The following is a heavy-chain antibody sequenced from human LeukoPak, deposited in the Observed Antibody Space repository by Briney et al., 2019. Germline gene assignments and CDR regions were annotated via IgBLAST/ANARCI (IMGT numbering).Heavy chain of an antibody. D-gene: IGHD2-15*01. J-gene: IGHJ4*02. Sequence: GGSLRLSCAASGFTSSSHGMLWVRQAPGKGLEWVALIWFDGSNKYYADSVKGRFTISRDNSKNTLNLQMNSLRAEDTAVYYCARDHRSGGSDYWGQGTLVTVSS. CDR3: ARDHRSGGSDY. CDR1: GFTSSSHG. CDR2: IWFDGSNK. V-gene: IGHV3-33*01.